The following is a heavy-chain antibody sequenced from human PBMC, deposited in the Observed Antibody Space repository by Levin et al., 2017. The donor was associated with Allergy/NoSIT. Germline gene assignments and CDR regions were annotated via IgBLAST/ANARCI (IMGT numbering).Heavy chain of an antibody. CDR1: GGSISSGDYY. CDR3: ARDPVHYNILTGYSFDTFDI. D-gene: IGHD3-9*01. CDR2: IYYSGRT. Sequence: ASETLSLTCTVSGGSISSGDYYWSWIRQHPGKGLEWIGYIYYSGRTYYNPSLKSRVTISVDTSKNQFSLNLSSVTAADTAVYYCARDPVHYNILTGYSFDTFDIWGQGTMVTVSS. V-gene: IGHV4-31*03. J-gene: IGHJ3*02.